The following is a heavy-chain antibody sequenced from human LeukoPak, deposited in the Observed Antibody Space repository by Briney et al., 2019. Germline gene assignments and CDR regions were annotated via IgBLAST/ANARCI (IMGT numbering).Heavy chain of an antibody. CDR2: INGRGGST. V-gene: IGHV3-23*01. D-gene: IGHD3/OR15-3a*01. CDR1: GFTFSNYA. Sequence: GGSLRLSCAASGFTFSNYAMSWVRQAPGKGLEWVSSINGRGGSTYYADSVKGRFTISRDNSKNTLYLQMNSLRAEDTAVYFCARPTWTNYMDVWGKETAVTISS. CDR3: ARPTWTNYMDV. J-gene: IGHJ6*03.